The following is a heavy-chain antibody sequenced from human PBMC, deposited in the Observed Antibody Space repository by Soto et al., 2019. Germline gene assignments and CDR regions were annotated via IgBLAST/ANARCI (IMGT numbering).Heavy chain of an antibody. Sequence: ASVKVSCKVSGYTLTELSMHWVRQAPGKGLEWMGGFDPEDGETIYAQKFQGRVTMTEDTSTDTAYMELSSLRSEDTAVYYFATGKYYDFWSGYYRLDPWGQGTLVTVSS. CDR2: FDPEDGET. D-gene: IGHD3-3*01. CDR3: ATGKYYDFWSGYYRLDP. CDR1: GYTLTELS. J-gene: IGHJ5*02. V-gene: IGHV1-24*01.